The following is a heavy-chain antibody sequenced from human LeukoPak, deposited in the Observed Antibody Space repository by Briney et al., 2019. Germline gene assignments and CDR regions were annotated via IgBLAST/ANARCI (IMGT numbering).Heavy chain of an antibody. Sequence: GGSLRLSCSASGFTFSSYAMHWVRQAPGKGLEYVSAISSNGGSTYYADSVKGRFTISKDNSKNTLYLQMSSLRAEDTAVYNCVKDLSGWSLARFDYWGQGTLVTVSS. D-gene: IGHD6-19*01. J-gene: IGHJ4*02. CDR3: VKDLSGWSLARFDY. V-gene: IGHV3-64D*09. CDR1: GFTFSSYA. CDR2: ISSNGGST.